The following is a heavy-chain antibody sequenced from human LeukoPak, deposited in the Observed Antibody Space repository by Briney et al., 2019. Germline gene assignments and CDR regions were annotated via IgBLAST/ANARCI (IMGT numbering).Heavy chain of an antibody. D-gene: IGHD3-22*01. Sequence: SETLSLTCTVSGGSINSGSYYWSWIRQPPGKGLEWIGRIYTSGSTNYNPSLKSRVTISGDTSKNQFSLRLSSVTAADTAVYYCARASYSYDINGWVPFDYWGQGTLVTVSS. V-gene: IGHV4-61*02. CDR3: ARASYSYDINGWVPFDY. CDR2: IYTSGST. J-gene: IGHJ4*02. CDR1: GGSINSGSYY.